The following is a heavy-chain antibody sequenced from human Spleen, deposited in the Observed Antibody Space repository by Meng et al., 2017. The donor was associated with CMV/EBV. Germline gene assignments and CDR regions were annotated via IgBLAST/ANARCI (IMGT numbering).Heavy chain of an antibody. D-gene: IGHD3-3*01. CDR2: IRWDGSST. Sequence: GESLKISCAASGFPFDDYTMHWVRQVPGRGLEWVSLIRWDGSSTLYADSVQGRFTISRDNSMNSLYLQMTSLRIEDTAFYYCVKDAEAVYDSWSGSHIFDYWGRGTLVTVSS. CDR1: GFPFDDYT. V-gene: IGHV3-43*01. J-gene: IGHJ4*02. CDR3: VKDAEAVYDSWSGSHIFDY.